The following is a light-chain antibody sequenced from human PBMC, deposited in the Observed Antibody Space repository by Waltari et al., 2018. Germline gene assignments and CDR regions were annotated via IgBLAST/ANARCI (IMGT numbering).Light chain of an antibody. V-gene: IGKV4-1*01. CDR1: QSVLYSSNNKNY. J-gene: IGKJ1*01. CDR3: QQYVVIPWT. Sequence: DIVMTQSPDSLAVSLGERAIITFKSSQSVLYSSNNKNYLAWYQQKPGQPPKLLIYWASTRELGVPDRFSGSGSGTDFTLTINSLQAEDVAVYYCQQYVVIPWTFGQGTKVEVK. CDR2: WAS.